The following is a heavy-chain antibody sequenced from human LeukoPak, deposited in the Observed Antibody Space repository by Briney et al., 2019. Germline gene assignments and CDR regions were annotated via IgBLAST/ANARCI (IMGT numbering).Heavy chain of an antibody. CDR2: IRYDGSNK. D-gene: IGHD3-10*01. J-gene: IGHJ4*02. CDR1: GFTFSTYA. Sequence: GGSLRLSCAASGFTFSTYAMHWVRQAPGKGLEWVAFIRYDGSNKYYADSVKGRFTISRDNSKNTLYLQMNSLRAEDTAVYYCAKDAPKTYYYGSGSYYNEGKFDYWGQGTLVTVSS. CDR3: AKDAPKTYYYGSGSYYNEGKFDY. V-gene: IGHV3-30*02.